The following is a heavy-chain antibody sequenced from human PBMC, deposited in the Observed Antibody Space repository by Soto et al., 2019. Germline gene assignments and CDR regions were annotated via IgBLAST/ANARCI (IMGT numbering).Heavy chain of an antibody. CDR2: ISYDGGNK. CDR3: ARPDYDSGSYPDY. J-gene: IGHJ4*02. D-gene: IGHD3-10*01. Sequence: QVQLVESGGGVVQPGRSLRLSCAASGFTFSTYAMHWVRQAPGKGLEWVAVISYDGGNKYYADSVKGRFTISRENSKNTLYLQINSLRAEDTAVYYCARPDYDSGSYPDYWGQGTLVTVSS. CDR1: GFTFSTYA. V-gene: IGHV3-30-3*01.